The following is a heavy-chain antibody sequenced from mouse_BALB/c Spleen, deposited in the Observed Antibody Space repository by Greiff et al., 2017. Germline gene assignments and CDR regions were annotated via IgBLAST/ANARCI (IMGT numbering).Heavy chain of an antibody. CDR3: TRDREGGSSPFAY. V-gene: IGHV5-6-4*01. Sequence: EVKLMESGGGLVKPGGSLKLSCAASGFTFSSYTMSWVRQTPEKRLEWVATISSGGSYTYYPDSVKGRFTISRDNAKNTLYLQMSSLKSEDTAMYYCTRDREGGSSPFAYWGQGTLVTVSA. D-gene: IGHD1-1*01. CDR1: GFTFSSYT. J-gene: IGHJ3*01. CDR2: ISSGGSYT.